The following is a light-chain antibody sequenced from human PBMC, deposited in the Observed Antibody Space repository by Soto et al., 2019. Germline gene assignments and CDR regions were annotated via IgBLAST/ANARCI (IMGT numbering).Light chain of an antibody. V-gene: IGKV3-15*01. CDR1: QSISSK. CDR2: GAS. CDR3: QEYNNWHPIT. Sequence: EIVMTQSPATLSVSPGERATLSCRASQSISSKLAWYQQKPGQAPRLLIYGASTRATGIPVRFSGSGSGTEFTLTMTSLQSEDFAVYYCQEYNNWHPITFGGGTKVDIK. J-gene: IGKJ4*01.